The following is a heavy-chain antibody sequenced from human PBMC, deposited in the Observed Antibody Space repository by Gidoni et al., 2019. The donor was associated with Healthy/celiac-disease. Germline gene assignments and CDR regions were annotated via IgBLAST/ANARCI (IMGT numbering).Heavy chain of an antibody. CDR1: GSTCSSDA. CDR2: IPGSGGSP. J-gene: IGHJ6*02. D-gene: IGHD3-3*01. V-gene: IGHV3-23*01. Sequence: EAQLWEAGGGLGQPGGSLRRPCAAAGSTCSSDARRAGSPAPGQGLGWLSAIPGSGGSPYYPVSVNGRFSFSRSNSRTTLFLQITSLRAEVPAVYYCATDAPRSYDFWSGYCGDYYSYAMDFWGQGSSVTVSS. CDR3: ATDAPRSYDFWSGYCGDYYSYAMDF.